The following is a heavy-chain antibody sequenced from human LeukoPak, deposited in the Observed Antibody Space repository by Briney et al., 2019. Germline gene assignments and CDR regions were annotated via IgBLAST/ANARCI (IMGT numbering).Heavy chain of an antibody. V-gene: IGHV4-59*08. J-gene: IGHJ4*02. D-gene: IGHD3-22*01. Sequence: KPSETLSLTCTVSGGSISSYYWSWIRQPPGKGLEWIGYIYYSGSTNYNPSLKSRVTISVDTSKNRFSLKLSSVTAADTAVYYCARLNSSGYYYLYWGQGTLVTVPS. CDR3: ARLNSSGYYYLY. CDR1: GGSISSYY. CDR2: IYYSGST.